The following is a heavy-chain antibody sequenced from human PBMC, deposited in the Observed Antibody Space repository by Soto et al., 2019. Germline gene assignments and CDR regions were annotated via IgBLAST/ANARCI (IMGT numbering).Heavy chain of an antibody. V-gene: IGHV1-69*02. CDR2: IIPILGIA. CDR3: ASLPGYCSSTSCPKTGD. Sequence: QVQLVQSGAEVKKPGSSVKVSCQASGGTFSSYTISWVRQAPGQGLEWMGRIIPILGIANYAQKFQGRVTITADKSTSTAYMELSSLRSEDTAVYYCASLPGYCSSTSCPKTGDWGQGTLVTVSS. J-gene: IGHJ4*02. D-gene: IGHD2-2*01. CDR1: GGTFSSYT.